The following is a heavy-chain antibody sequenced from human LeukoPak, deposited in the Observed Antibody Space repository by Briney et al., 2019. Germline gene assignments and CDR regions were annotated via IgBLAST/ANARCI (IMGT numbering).Heavy chain of an antibody. CDR1: GFTFSSYA. Sequence: PGGSLRLSCAASGFTFSSYAMPWVRQAPGKGLERGAVISYDGSNKYYADSVKGRFTISRDNSKNTLYLQMNSLRAEDTAVYYCARPPTTVTTYYYYYGMDVWGQGTTVTVSS. CDR2: ISYDGSNK. J-gene: IGHJ6*02. CDR3: ARPPTTVTTYYYYYGMDV. V-gene: IGHV3-30-3*01. D-gene: IGHD4-17*01.